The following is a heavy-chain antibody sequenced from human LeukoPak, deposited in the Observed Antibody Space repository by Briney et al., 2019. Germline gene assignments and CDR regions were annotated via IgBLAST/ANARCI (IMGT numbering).Heavy chain of an antibody. CDR3: AKEYSDYDPFS. Sequence: GGSLRLSCAASGFTFSSYAMNWIRQAPGKGLEWVSSISSSGAYIYYADLVEGRFTISRDNGKNSLYLQMNSLRAEDTAVYYCAKEYSDYDPFSWGQGTLVTVSS. J-gene: IGHJ4*02. CDR2: ISSSGAYI. V-gene: IGHV3-21*01. CDR1: GFTFSSYA. D-gene: IGHD5-12*01.